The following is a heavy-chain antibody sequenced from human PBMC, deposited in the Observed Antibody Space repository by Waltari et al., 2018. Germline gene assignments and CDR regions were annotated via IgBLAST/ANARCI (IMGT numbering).Heavy chain of an antibody. D-gene: IGHD3-22*01. V-gene: IGHV4-39*01. CDR1: GGSISSSSYY. Sequence: QLQLQESGPGLVKPSETLSLTCTVSGGSISSSSYYWGWIRQPPGKGLGWIGSIYYSGSTYYNPSLKSRVTISVDTSKNQFSLKLSSVTAADTAVYYCATVVARIDYWGQGTLVTVSS. CDR2: IYYSGST. J-gene: IGHJ4*02. CDR3: ATVVARIDY.